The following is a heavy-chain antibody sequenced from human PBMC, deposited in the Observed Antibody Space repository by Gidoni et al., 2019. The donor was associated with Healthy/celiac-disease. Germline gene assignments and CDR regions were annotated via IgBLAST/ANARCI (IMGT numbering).Heavy chain of an antibody. CDR3: ASQFLEWLFLGYFDY. J-gene: IGHJ4*02. Sequence: QLQLQESGPGLVKPSETLSLTCTVSGGSISSSSYYWGWIRQPPGKGLEWIGSIYYSGSTYYNPSLKSRVTISVDTSKNQFSLKLSSVTAADTAVYYCASQFLEWLFLGYFDYWGQGTLVTVSS. CDR1: GGSISSSSYY. CDR2: IYYSGST. V-gene: IGHV4-39*01. D-gene: IGHD3-3*01.